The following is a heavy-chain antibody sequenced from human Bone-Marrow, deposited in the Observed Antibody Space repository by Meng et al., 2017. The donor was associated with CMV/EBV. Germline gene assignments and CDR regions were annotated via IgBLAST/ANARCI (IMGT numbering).Heavy chain of an antibody. J-gene: IGHJ4*02. V-gene: IGHV1-46*01. CDR1: GYTFTGSY. CDR3: ARFTYSSRWSGDY. Sequence: ASVKVSCKASGYTFTGSYFHWVRQAPGQGLEWMGIIDPSGDNTRYAQKFQDRVTMTRDTSTSTVYLELSSLTSDDTAVYYCARFTYSSRWSGDYWGQGTLVTVSS. D-gene: IGHD6-19*01. CDR2: IDPSGDNT.